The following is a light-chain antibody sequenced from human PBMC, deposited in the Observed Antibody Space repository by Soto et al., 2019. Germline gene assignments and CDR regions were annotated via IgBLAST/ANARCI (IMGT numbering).Light chain of an antibody. V-gene: IGKV1-5*03. Sequence: DIQMTQSPSTLSASVGDRVTITCRASQSISSWLAWYQQKPGTAPKLLIYKASTLQSGVPSRFSGSGSGTEFTLTISSLQSDNFTTYSWIQNIDQRTF. CDR2: KAS. CDR1: QSISSW. CDR3: IQNIDQRT. J-gene: IGKJ5*01.